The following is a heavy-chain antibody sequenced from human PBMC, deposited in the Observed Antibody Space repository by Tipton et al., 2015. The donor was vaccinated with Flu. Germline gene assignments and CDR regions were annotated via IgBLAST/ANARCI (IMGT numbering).Heavy chain of an antibody. Sequence: TLSLTCNVYGGSFSSHYWSWIRQPPGKGLEWIGEINPSGSTNYNPSLKSRVTISGDTSKNQVSLKLSSVTAADTAVYYCAAHCSGGSCSHAFDIWGQGTMVTVSS. CDR3: AAHCSGGSCSHAFDI. CDR2: INPSGST. J-gene: IGHJ3*02. D-gene: IGHD2-15*01. V-gene: IGHV4-34*01. CDR1: GGSFSSHY.